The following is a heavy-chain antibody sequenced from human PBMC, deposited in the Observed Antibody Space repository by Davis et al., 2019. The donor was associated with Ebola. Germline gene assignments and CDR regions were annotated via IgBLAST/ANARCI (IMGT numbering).Heavy chain of an antibody. Sequence: ASVKVSCKASGYTFTSYGISRVRQAPGQGLEWMGWISAYNGNTNYAQKLQGRVTMTRNTSISTAYMELSSLRSEDTAVYYCARLVGARRHRFYYYYGMDVWGQGTTVTVSS. V-gene: IGHV1-18*01. CDR1: GYTFTSYG. CDR2: ISAYNGNT. D-gene: IGHD1-26*01. J-gene: IGHJ6*02. CDR3: ARLVGARRHRFYYYYGMDV.